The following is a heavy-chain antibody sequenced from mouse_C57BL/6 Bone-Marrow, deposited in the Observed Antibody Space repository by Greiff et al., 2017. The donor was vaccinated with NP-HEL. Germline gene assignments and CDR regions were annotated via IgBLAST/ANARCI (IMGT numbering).Heavy chain of an antibody. Sequence: EVKLVESGGGLVQPGGSLKLSCAASGFTFSDYYMYWVRQTPEKRLEWVAYISNGGGSTYYPDTVKGRFTISRDNAKNTLYLQMSRLKYEDTAMYYCARGGDYEGDYFDYWGQGTTLTVSS. J-gene: IGHJ2*01. CDR1: GFTFSDYY. CDR3: ARGGDYEGDYFDY. CDR2: ISNGGGST. D-gene: IGHD2-4*01. V-gene: IGHV5-12*01.